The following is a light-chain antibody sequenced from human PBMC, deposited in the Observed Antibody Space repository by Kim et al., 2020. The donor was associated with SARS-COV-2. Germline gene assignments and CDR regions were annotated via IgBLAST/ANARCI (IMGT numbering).Light chain of an antibody. CDR1: SGRIASNY. Sequence: NTVPTSGTRNSGRIASNYVQWYQQRPGTAPTTVIYEDNQRPSGVPDRFSGSIDSSSNSASLTISGLKTEDEADYYCQSYDSSNHVVFGGGTQLTVL. CDR2: EDN. CDR3: QSYDSSNHVV. V-gene: IGLV6-57*03. J-gene: IGLJ2*01.